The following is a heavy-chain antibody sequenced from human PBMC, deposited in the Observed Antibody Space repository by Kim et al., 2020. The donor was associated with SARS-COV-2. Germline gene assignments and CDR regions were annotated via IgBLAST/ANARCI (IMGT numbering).Heavy chain of an antibody. CDR2: IRSEVNGGTT. J-gene: IGHJ3*02. V-gene: IGHV3-15*05. D-gene: IGHD5-18*01. CDR3: TAEGYTYGHHSLNI. Sequence: GGSLRLSCTASGFNFKNAWMAWVRQAPGKGPEWIGRIRSEVNGGTTLYAAHVNGRISVSREDSTNTMHLHMNSLRPEDTAVYYCTAEGYTYGHHSLNIWGQGTMVTVSS. CDR1: GFNFKNAW.